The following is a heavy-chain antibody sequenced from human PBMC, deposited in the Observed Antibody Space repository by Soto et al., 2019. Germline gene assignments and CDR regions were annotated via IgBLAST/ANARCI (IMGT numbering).Heavy chain of an antibody. Sequence: EVQLLESGGGLVQPGGSLRLSCAASGFTFSSYAMSWVRQAPGKGLAWVSAISGSGGSTYYADSVKGRFTISRDNSKNTLYLQMNSLRAEDTAVYYCAKDPTYDYGDENWFDPWGQGPLVTVSS. CDR3: AKDPTYDYGDENWFDP. CDR2: ISGSGGST. CDR1: GFTFSSYA. J-gene: IGHJ5*02. D-gene: IGHD4-17*01. V-gene: IGHV3-23*01.